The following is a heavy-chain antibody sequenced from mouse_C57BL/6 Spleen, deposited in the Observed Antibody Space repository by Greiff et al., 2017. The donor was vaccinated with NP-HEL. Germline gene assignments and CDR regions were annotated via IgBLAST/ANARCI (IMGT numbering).Heavy chain of an antibody. V-gene: IGHV1-64*01. J-gene: IGHJ2*01. CDR3: AREGELGQGY. Sequence: QVQLQQPGAELVKPGASVKLSCKASDYTFTSYWMHWVKQRPGQGLEWIGMIHPNSGSTNYNEKFKSKATLTVDKSSSTAYMQLSSLTSEDAAVYYCAREGELGQGYWGQGTTLTVSS. CDR1: DYTFTSYW. D-gene: IGHD4-1*01. CDR2: IHPNSGST.